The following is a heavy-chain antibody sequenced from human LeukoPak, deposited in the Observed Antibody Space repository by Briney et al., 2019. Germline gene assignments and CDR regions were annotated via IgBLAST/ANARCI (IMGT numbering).Heavy chain of an antibody. CDR3: AKDPGYFDY. V-gene: IGHV3-74*01. D-gene: IGHD2-8*02. CDR1: GFTFGSYW. CDR2: ITDDGSTT. J-gene: IGHJ4*02. Sequence: GGSLRLSCVASGFTFGSYWMHWVRQAPGKGLVWVSRITDDGSTTTYADSVKGRFTISRDNAKNTLYLQMNSLRAEDTAVYYCAKDPGYFDYWGQGTLVTVSS.